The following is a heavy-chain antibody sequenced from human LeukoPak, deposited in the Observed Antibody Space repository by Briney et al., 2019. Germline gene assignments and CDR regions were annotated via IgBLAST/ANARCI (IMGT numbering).Heavy chain of an antibody. CDR1: GFTFSNYA. V-gene: IGHV3-30*04. Sequence: GGSLRLSCAASGFTFSNYAMHWVRQAPGKGLEWVAVISFGGSDKYYAGSVKGRFTISRDNSKNMLYLQMNSLRAEDTAVYYCARPSSPWELLKETTDYWGQGTLVTVSS. CDR3: ARPSSPWELLKETTDY. CDR2: ISFGGSDK. D-gene: IGHD1-26*01. J-gene: IGHJ4*02.